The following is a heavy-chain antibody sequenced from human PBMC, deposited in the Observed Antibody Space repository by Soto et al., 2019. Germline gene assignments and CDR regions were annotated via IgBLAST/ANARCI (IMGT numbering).Heavy chain of an antibody. CDR1: GGCSSSGAYY. Sequence: SQTRSVACTVAGGCSSSGAYYCNWIRQHPGKGLEWIGYISHSGSTYYTPSLKSRVIISADTSKNQFSVNLTSVTAADTAVYYCAREYTYGSNFFDCWGQGALVTVSS. CDR2: ISHSGST. V-gene: IGHV4-31*02. CDR3: AREYTYGSNFFDC. J-gene: IGHJ4*02. D-gene: IGHD5-18*01.